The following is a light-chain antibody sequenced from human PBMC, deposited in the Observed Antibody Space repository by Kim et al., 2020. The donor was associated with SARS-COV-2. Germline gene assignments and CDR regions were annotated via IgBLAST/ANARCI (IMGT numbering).Light chain of an antibody. V-gene: IGKV1-9*01. CDR2: ATS. CDR3: QQLDSYPIT. Sequence: TSVGDRVTSTCRASQVISSYVAWYQQRPGKAPKLLIYATSTLQTGVPSRFSGSGSETEFTLSISSLQPEDFATYYCQQLDSYPITFGQGTRLEIK. J-gene: IGKJ5*01. CDR1: QVISSY.